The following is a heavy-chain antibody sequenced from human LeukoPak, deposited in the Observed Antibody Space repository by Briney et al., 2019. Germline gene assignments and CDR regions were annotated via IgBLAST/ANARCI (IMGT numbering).Heavy chain of an antibody. Sequence: GGSLRLSCAVSGFTISSYWMTWVRQAPGKGLEWVANIKQDESEKYYVESVKGRFTISRDNAKNSLYLQMNSLRAEDTAVYYCAKTGGPWDWGQGTLVTVSS. CDR3: AKTGGPWD. D-gene: IGHD7-27*01. CDR2: IKQDESEK. CDR1: GFTISSYW. V-gene: IGHV3-7*03. J-gene: IGHJ4*02.